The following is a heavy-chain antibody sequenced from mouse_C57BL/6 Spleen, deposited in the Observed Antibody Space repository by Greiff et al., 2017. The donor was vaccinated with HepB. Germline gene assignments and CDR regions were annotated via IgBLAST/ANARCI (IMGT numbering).Heavy chain of an antibody. J-gene: IGHJ2*01. CDR3: ARSRGLAFDC. CDR1: GYAFTSYL. CDR2: INPGSGGT. Sequence: VQLQQSGAELVRPGTSVKVSCKASGYAFTSYLIEWVKQRPGQGLEWIGVINPGSGGTNYNEKFKGKATLTADKSSSTAYMQLSSLTSEDSAVYFCARSRGLAFDCWGQGTTLTVSS. D-gene: IGHD2-4*01. V-gene: IGHV1-54*01.